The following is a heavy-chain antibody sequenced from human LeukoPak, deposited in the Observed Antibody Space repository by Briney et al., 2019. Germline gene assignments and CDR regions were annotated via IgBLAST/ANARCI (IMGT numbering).Heavy chain of an antibody. V-gene: IGHV1-69*04. CDR2: IIPILGIA. CDR1: GGTFSSYA. CDR3: ASRGRELLDYFDN. Sequence: SVKVSCKASGGTFSSYAISWVRQAPGQGLEWMGRIIPILGIANYAQKFQGRVTITADKSTSTAYMELSSLRSEDTAVYYCASRGRELLDYFDNWGQETLVTVSS. D-gene: IGHD3-10*01. J-gene: IGHJ4*02.